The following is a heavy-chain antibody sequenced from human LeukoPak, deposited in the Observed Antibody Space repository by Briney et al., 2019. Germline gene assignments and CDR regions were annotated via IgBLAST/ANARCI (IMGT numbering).Heavy chain of an antibody. CDR3: ARRGWFGDLGCFDY. V-gene: IGHV4-59*01. D-gene: IGHD3-10*01. J-gene: IGHJ4*02. CDR2: IYYSGST. CDR1: GGSISSYY. Sequence: PSETLSLTCTVSGGSISSYYWSWIRQPPGKGLEWIGYIYYSGSTNYNPSLKSRVTISVDTSKNQFSLKLSSVTAADTAVYYCARRGWFGDLGCFDYWGQGTLVTVSS.